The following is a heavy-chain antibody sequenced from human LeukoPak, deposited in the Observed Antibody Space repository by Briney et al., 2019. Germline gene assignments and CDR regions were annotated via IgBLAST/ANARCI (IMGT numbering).Heavy chain of an antibody. CDR2: IYYSGST. V-gene: IGHV4-31*03. CDR1: GGSISSGGYY. CDR3: ARLRRVWSGYYTGSEFDN. D-gene: IGHD3-3*01. J-gene: IGHJ5*02. Sequence: PSETLSLTCTVSGGSISSGGYYWSWIRQHPGKGLEWIGYIYYSGSTYYNPSLKSRVTISVDTSKNQFSLKLSSVTAADTAVYYCARLRRVWSGYYTGSEFDNWGQGTLVTVSS.